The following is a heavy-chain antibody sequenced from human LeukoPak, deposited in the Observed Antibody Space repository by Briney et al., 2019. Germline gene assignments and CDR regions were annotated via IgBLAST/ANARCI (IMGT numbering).Heavy chain of an antibody. CDR3: ARDLSMVRGVITLDY. Sequence: ASVKVSCKASGYTFTGYYMHWVRQAPGQGLEWMGRINPNSGGTNYAQKFQGRVTMTRDTSISTAYMELSRLRSDDTAVYYCARDLSMVRGVITLDYWGQGTLVTVSS. V-gene: IGHV1-2*06. CDR2: INPNSGGT. D-gene: IGHD3-10*01. J-gene: IGHJ4*02. CDR1: GYTFTGYY.